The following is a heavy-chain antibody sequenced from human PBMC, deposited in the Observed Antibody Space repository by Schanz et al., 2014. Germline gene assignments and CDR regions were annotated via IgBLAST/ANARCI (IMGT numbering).Heavy chain of an antibody. D-gene: IGHD5-12*01. Sequence: QVQLQESGPGLVKPSQTLSLTCTVSGGSISSATYYWSWVRQPAGKGLEWIGRIYSRGSSTYNPPLRKRSPIPIDPPNNHCTRRQTSLTAADTAVYYCARGGSVATIAPYTWFDPWGQGTLVTVSS. CDR2: IYSRGSS. CDR3: ARGGSVATIAPYTWFDP. CDR1: GGSISSATYY. J-gene: IGHJ5*02. V-gene: IGHV4-61*02.